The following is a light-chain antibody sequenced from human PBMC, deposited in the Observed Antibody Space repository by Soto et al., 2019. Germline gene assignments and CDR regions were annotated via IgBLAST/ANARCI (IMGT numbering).Light chain of an antibody. CDR1: SSDVGGYNY. CDR2: DVS. CDR3: SSYTSSSTLAVV. J-gene: IGLJ2*01. Sequence: QSALTQPASVSGSPGQSITISCTGTSSDVGGYNYVSWYQHHPGKAPKVMIYDVSKRPSGVSNRFSGSKSGNTASLTISGLQAEDEADYYCSSYTSSSTLAVVFGGGTQLTVL. V-gene: IGLV2-14*03.